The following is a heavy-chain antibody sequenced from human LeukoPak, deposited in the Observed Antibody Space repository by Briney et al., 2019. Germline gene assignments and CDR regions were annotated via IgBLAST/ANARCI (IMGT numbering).Heavy chain of an antibody. CDR2: IRYDGSNK. Sequence: GGSLRLSCAASGFTFSSYGMHWVRQAPGRWLEWVAFIRYDGSNKYYADSVKGRFTISRDNSKNTLYLQMNSLRAEDTAVYYCAKDLESGYYGSGSLGYWGQGTLVTVS. D-gene: IGHD3-10*01. CDR3: AKDLESGYYGSGSLGY. V-gene: IGHV3-30*02. CDR1: GFTFSSYG. J-gene: IGHJ4*02.